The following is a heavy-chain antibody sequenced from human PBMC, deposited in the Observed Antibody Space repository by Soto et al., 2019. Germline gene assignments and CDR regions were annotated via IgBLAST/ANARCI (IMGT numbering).Heavy chain of an antibody. CDR3: ARYRFSSQRWSQFDF. CDR1: GVVIGSDAYY. D-gene: IGHD3-16*02. CDR2: IYHTGST. J-gene: IGHJ4*02. V-gene: IGHV4-31*03. Sequence: ASETLSLTCSVSGVVIGSDAYYWIWIRQHPGKGLEWIGNIYHTGSTYYNPSLKRRVVISLDTYQNQFFLRLSSVTAADTAVYFCARYRFSSQRWSQFDFWGQGSLVTVSS.